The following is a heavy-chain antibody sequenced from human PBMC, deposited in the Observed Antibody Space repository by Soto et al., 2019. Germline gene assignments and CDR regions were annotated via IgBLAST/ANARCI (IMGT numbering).Heavy chain of an antibody. Sequence: GESLKISCKGSGYSFTSYWIGWVRQMPGKGLEWMGIIYPGDSDTRYSPSFQGQVTISADKSISTAYLQWSSLKATDTAMYYCARESYGGNSGFYYVMDFRGQRTSVTVSS. CDR2: IYPGDSDT. CDR1: GYSFTSYW. CDR3: ARESYGGNSGFYYVMDF. J-gene: IGHJ6*02. D-gene: IGHD2-21*02. V-gene: IGHV5-51*01.